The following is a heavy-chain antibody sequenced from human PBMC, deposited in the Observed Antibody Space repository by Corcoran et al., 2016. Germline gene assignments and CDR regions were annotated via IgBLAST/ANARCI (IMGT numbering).Heavy chain of an antibody. Sequence: QVQLVQSGAEVKKPGASVKVSCKASGYTFTSYYMHWVRQAPGQGLECMGIINPSGGSTSYAQKFQGRVTMTRDTSTSTVYMELSSLRSEDTAVYYCASAARFSYFDYWGQGTLVTVSS. CDR3: ASAARFSYFDY. J-gene: IGHJ4*02. V-gene: IGHV1-46*01. D-gene: IGHD6-6*01. CDR1: GYTFTSYY. CDR2: INPSGGST.